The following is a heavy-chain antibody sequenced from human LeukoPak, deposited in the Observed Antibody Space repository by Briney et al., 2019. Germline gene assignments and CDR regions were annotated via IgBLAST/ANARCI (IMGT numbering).Heavy chain of an antibody. V-gene: IGHV1-69*13. D-gene: IGHD2-2*02. CDR2: IIPIFGTA. CDR3: ARGHCSSTSCYTGVY. CDR1: GGTFSSYA. Sequence: ASVKVSCKASGGTFSSYAISWVRQAPGQGLEWMGGIIPIFGTANYAQKFQGRVTITADESTSTAYMELSSLRSEDTAVYYCARGHCSSTSCYTGVYWGQGTLVTVSS. J-gene: IGHJ4*02.